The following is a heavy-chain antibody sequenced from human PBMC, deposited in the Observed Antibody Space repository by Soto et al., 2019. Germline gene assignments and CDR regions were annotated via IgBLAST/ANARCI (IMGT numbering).Heavy chain of an antibody. J-gene: IGHJ4*02. CDR3: ARKRVVAANPDY. CDR2: ISGSGGST. D-gene: IGHD2-15*01. V-gene: IGHV3-23*01. CDR1: GFTFSSYA. Sequence: SGGSLRLSCAASGFTFSSYAMSWVRQAPGKGLEWVSAISGSGGSTYYADSVKGRFTISRDNSKNTLYLQMNSLRAEDTAVYYCARKRVVAANPDYWGQGTLVTVSS.